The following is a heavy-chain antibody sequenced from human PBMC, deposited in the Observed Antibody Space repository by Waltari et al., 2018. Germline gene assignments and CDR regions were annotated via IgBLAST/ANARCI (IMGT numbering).Heavy chain of an antibody. V-gene: IGHV3-64D*08. Sequence: EVQLVESGGGSVQSGGPLRLSCLAPGFIFSNYAMHWVRQAPGKGLEYVSAISNNGDTTYYIDSVKGRFSISRDNSKNTLYLQVNSLTTEDSAVYYCVKLSSDIWGQGTRVTVSS. D-gene: IGHD3-16*02. CDR3: VKLSSDI. CDR2: ISNNGDTT. J-gene: IGHJ4*02. CDR1: GFIFSNYA.